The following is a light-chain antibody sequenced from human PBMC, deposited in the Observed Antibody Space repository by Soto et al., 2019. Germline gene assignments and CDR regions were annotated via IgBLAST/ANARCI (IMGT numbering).Light chain of an antibody. CDR2: TAS. Sequence: DIQMTQSPSSLSASVGDRVTITCRASQGIGNTLDWYQQKPGKAPKPLISTASNLQGGVPSRFSGSGSGTEFTLTISSLQPEDFATYYCLQRNSYPLTFGGGTKVEI. V-gene: IGKV1-17*01. CDR3: LQRNSYPLT. J-gene: IGKJ4*01. CDR1: QGIGNT.